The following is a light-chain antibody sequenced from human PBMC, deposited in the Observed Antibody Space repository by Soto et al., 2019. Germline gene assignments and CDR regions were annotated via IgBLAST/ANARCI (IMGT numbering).Light chain of an antibody. Sequence: TVLTQSPGTLSLSPGERAALSCRASQSVSSDWLAWYQQKPGQPPRLLIYGASNRATGIPDRFGGSGSGTDFTLTISRLEPEDFAFYFCQDYHGSPPTFGQGTMVEIK. J-gene: IGKJ1*01. V-gene: IGKV3-20*01. CDR3: QDYHGSPPT. CDR2: GAS. CDR1: QSVSSDW.